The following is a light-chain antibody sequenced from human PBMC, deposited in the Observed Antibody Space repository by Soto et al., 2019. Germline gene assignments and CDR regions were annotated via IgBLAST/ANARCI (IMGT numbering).Light chain of an antibody. V-gene: IGKV3-15*01. J-gene: IGKJ5*01. Sequence: EIVMTQSPATLSVSPGGRATLSCRASQSISDTLAWYQQKPGQAPRLLIYGASKRATGFPARFSGSGSGTDFTLTISSLQSEDFAVYYCQQRNYWQVTFGQGTRLEIK. CDR3: QQRNYWQVT. CDR1: QSISDT. CDR2: GAS.